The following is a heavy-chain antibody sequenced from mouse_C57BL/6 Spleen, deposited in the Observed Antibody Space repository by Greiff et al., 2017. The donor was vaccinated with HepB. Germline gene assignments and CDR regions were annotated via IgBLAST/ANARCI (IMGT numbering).Heavy chain of an antibody. D-gene: IGHD1-1*01. Sequence: QVQLQQSGAELVMPGASVKLSCKASGYTFTSYWMHWVKQRPGQGLEWIGEIDPSDSYTNYNQKFKGKSTLTVDKSSSTAYMQLSSLTSEDSAVYYCARWGDGSSYYFDYWGQGTTLTVSS. CDR3: ARWGDGSSYYFDY. V-gene: IGHV1-69*01. CDR2: IDPSDSYT. J-gene: IGHJ2*01. CDR1: GYTFTSYW.